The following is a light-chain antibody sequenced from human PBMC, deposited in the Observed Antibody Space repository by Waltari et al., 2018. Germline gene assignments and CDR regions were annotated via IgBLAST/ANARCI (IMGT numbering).Light chain of an antibody. CDR2: DDS. V-gene: IGLV3-21*02. CDR3: QVWDSSSDHPGV. Sequence: SYVLTQPPSVSVAPGQTARITCGGNNIGSKSVHWYQKKPGKAPGLVVYDDSDRPSGSPERFAGSNSGNTATLTISRVEAGDEADYYCQVWDSSSDHPGVFGGGTKLTVL. J-gene: IGLJ3*02. CDR1: NIGSKS.